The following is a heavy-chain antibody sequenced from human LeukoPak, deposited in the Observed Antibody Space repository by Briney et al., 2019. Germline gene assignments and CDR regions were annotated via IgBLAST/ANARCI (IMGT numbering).Heavy chain of an antibody. CDR1: GFNFDEYA. D-gene: IGHD3/OR15-3a*01. V-gene: IGHV3-9*01. J-gene: IGHJ6*03. Sequence: PGGSLRLSCAASGFNFDEYAMHCVRQAPRKGLEWVSGLSWNSGSIVYADSVKGRFTISRDNSANSLYLQMNSLRGEDTALYYCTKDKGGSWTSYYNMDVWGKGTMVTVSS. CDR2: LSWNSGSI. CDR3: TKDKGGSWTSYYNMDV.